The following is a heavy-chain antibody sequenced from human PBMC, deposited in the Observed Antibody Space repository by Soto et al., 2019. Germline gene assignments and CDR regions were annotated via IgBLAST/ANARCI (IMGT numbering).Heavy chain of an antibody. V-gene: IGHV4-31*03. CDR2: IYYSGGT. D-gene: IGHD1-1*01. CDR3: ARAGSGIGTATFDY. Sequence: QVQLQESGPGLVKPSQTLSLTCTVSGGSISSGGYYWSWIRQLPGTGLEWIGYIYYSGGTYYNPSRKSRVTIAVDTSKNQCSLKLSSVTAADTAVYYCARAGSGIGTATFDYWGQGTLVTVSS. CDR1: GGSISSGGYY. J-gene: IGHJ4*02.